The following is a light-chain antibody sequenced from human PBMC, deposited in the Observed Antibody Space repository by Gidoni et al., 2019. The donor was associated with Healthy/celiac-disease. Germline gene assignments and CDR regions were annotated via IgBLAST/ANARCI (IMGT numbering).Light chain of an antibody. Sequence: DIVLTQSPGTLSLSPGERATLSCRASQSVSSSYLAWYQQKPGQAPRLLIYGASSRATGIPDRFSGSGSGTDFTLTISRLEPEDFAVYYWQQYGSSPRTFGQGTKLEIK. J-gene: IGKJ2*02. V-gene: IGKV3-20*01. CDR3: QQYGSSPRT. CDR1: QSVSSSY. CDR2: GAS.